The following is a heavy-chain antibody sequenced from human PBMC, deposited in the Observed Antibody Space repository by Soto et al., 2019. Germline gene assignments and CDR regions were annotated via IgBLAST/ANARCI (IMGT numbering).Heavy chain of an antibody. CDR2: ISWNGKEM. Sequence: VQLVESGGGLEQPGRSRRLSWAGSGFTFVDYALHWVRQVPRKGLEWVSGISWNGKEMGYPDSVKGRFIVSRDNAKNSLYLQLNSLRVEDTALYFCVKDSSWEPRILDFWGQGTRVTVSS. CDR1: GFTFVDYA. V-gene: IGHV3-9*01. J-gene: IGHJ3*01. CDR3: VKDSSWEPRILDF. D-gene: IGHD1-26*01.